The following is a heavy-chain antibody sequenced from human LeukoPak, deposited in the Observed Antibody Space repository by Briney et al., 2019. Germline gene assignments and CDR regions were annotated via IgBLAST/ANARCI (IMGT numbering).Heavy chain of an antibody. Sequence: SETLSLTCTVSGGSISSHYWSWIRQPPRKGLEWIGYIYYSGSTNYNPSLKSRVTISVDTSKNQFSLKLSSVSAADTAVYYCARIDEGDYFDYWGQGTLVTVSS. CDR1: GGSISSHY. CDR2: IYYSGST. CDR3: ARIDEGDYFDY. V-gene: IGHV4-59*11. J-gene: IGHJ4*02.